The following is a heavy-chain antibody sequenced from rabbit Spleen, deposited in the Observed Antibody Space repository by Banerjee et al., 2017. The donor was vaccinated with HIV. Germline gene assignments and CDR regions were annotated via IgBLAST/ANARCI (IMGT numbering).Heavy chain of an antibody. CDR2: IYNGDGST. CDR3: ARDPVIAGSAYYDL. CDR1: GFSLSSFYW. V-gene: IGHV1S40*01. J-gene: IGHJ6*01. Sequence: QSLEESGGDLVKPGASLTLTCTASGFSLSSFYWICWVRQAPGKGPEWIACIYNGDGSTYYASWVNGRFTISKTSSTTVTLQMTSLTAADTATHFCARDPVIAGSAYYDLWGPGTLVTVS. D-gene: IGHD8-1*01.